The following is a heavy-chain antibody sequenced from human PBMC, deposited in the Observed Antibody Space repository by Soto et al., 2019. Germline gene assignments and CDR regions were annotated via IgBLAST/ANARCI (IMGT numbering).Heavy chain of an antibody. D-gene: IGHD4-17*01. Sequence: QDQLVQSGAEVKKPGSSVKVSCKASGGTFSSHTFSWVRQAPGQGLEWMGRIIPALGTAAYAQKVQGRVTITADESATTVYLELKSLRSEDTAVYYCARPDFGDYWYFDLWGRGTLVTVSS. J-gene: IGHJ2*01. CDR2: IIPALGTA. V-gene: IGHV1-69*08. CDR3: ARPDFGDYWYFDL. CDR1: GGTFSSHT.